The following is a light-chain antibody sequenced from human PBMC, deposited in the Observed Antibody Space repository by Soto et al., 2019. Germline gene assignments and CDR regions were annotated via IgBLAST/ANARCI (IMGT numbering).Light chain of an antibody. CDR3: SLYAGSNNVV. J-gene: IGLJ2*01. V-gene: IGLV2-8*01. CDR2: EVT. Sequence: QSALTQPPSASGSPGQSVTISCTGTSSDVGRFNFVSWFQQHPGKAPKALIYEVTKRPSGVPDRFSASRSGNTASLTVSGLQAEDEADYYCSLYAGSNNVVFGGGTKLTVL. CDR1: SSDVGRFNF.